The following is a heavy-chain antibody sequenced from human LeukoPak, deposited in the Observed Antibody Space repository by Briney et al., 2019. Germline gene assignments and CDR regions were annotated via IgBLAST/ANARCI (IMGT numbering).Heavy chain of an antibody. J-gene: IGHJ6*03. CDR1: GFTFSSYE. V-gene: IGHV3-48*03. Sequence: GGSLRLSCAASGFTFSSYEMNWVRQAPGKGLEWVSYISSSGSTIYYADSVKGRFTISRGNAKNSLYLQMNSLRAEDTAVYYCAREGKIFGVDYYYYYYMDVWGKGTTVTVSS. CDR3: AREGKIFGVDYYYYYYMDV. D-gene: IGHD3-3*01. CDR2: ISSSGSTI.